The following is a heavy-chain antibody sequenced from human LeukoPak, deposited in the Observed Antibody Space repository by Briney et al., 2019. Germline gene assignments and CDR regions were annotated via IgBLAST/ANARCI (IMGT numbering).Heavy chain of an antibody. J-gene: IGHJ4*02. CDR2: IYYSGST. V-gene: IGHV4-59*08. CDR3: ARQNYGDCLEKYYFDD. Sequence: GSLRLSCAASGFTVSSNYMSWIRQPPGKGLEWIGYIYYSGSTNYNPSLKSRVTISVNTPKNQFSLKLSSVTAADTAVDYCARQNYGDCLEKYYFDDWGQGTLVTVSS. CDR1: GFTVSSNY. D-gene: IGHD4-17*01.